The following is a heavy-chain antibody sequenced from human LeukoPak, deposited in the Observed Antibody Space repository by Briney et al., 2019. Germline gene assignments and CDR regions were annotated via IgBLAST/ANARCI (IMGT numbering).Heavy chain of an antibody. J-gene: IGHJ3*02. Sequence: GGSLRLSCAASGFTFSSYWMHWVRQAPGKGLVWVSRINSDGSSTSYADSVKGRFTISGDNAKNTLYLQMNSLRAEDTAVYYCARAKGPVLLWFGELLGAFDIWGQGTMVTVSS. V-gene: IGHV3-74*01. CDR3: ARAKGPVLLWFGELLGAFDI. CDR2: INSDGSST. CDR1: GFTFSSYW. D-gene: IGHD3-10*01.